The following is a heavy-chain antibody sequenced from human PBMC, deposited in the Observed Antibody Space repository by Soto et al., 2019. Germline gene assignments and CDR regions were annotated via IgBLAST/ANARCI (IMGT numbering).Heavy chain of an antibody. CDR1: GGSFSGYY. J-gene: IGHJ4*02. Sequence: PSETLSLPCAVFGGSFSGYYWSWTRQPPGKGLEWIGEVNHSGSTNYNPSLKSRVTISVDKSRNQFSLRLSSVTAADTAVYYCARNRYGGYDFDYWGQGTLVTVSS. V-gene: IGHV4-34*01. CDR3: ARNRYGGYDFDY. D-gene: IGHD5-12*01. CDR2: VNHSGST.